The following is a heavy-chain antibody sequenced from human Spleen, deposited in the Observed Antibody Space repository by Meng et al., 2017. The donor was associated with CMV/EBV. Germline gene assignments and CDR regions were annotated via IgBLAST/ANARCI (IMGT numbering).Heavy chain of an antibody. D-gene: IGHD2-21*01. V-gene: IGHV3-21*04. CDR1: GFTFSSYS. CDR2: ISGSGTNT. CDR3: ARRIAGNSIY. Sequence: GGSLRLSCAASGFTFSSYSMSWVRQAPGKGLEWVSAISGSGTNTYYADSVKGRFTISRDSSTLYLHMNSLRGEDPAMYYCARRIAGNSIYWGQGTLVTVSS. J-gene: IGHJ4*02.